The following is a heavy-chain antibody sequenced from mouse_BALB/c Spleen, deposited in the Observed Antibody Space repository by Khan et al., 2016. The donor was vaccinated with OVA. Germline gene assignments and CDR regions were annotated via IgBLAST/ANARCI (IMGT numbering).Heavy chain of an antibody. J-gene: IGHJ3*01. D-gene: IGHD2-4*01. CDR1: GFSLTTYG. V-gene: IGHV2-2*02. CDR2: IWSGGST. Sequence: VQLQQSGPGLVQPSQRLSITCTVSGFSLTTYGVHWVRQSPGKGLEWLGVIWSGGSTDYNAAFISRLSISKDNYKSQVFFKMTSLQANDTAIYFCARNYDYDEGLEYWGQGTLVTVSA. CDR3: ARNYDYDEGLEY.